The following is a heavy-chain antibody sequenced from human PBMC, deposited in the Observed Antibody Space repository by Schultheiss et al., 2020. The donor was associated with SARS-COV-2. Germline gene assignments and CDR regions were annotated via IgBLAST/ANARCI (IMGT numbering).Heavy chain of an antibody. CDR3: AKGINVVPAAVDAFDI. V-gene: IGHV3-23*01. J-gene: IGHJ3*02. Sequence: GGSLRLSCAASGFTFSSYAMSWVRQAPGKGLEWVSAISGSGGSTYYADSVKGRFTISRDNSKNTLYLQMNSLRAEDTAVYYCAKGINVVPAAVDAFDIWGQGTMVTVSS. CDR2: ISGSGGST. CDR1: GFTFSSYA. D-gene: IGHD2-2*01.